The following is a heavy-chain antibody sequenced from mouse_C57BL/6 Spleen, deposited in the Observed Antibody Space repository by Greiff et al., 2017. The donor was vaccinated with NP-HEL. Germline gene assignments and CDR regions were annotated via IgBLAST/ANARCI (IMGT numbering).Heavy chain of an antibody. V-gene: IGHV1-69*01. J-gene: IGHJ1*03. Sequence: QVQLQQPGAELVMPGASVKLSCKASGYTFTSYWMHWVKQRPGQGLEWIGEIDPSDSYTNYNQKFKGKSTLTVDKSSSTAYMQLSSLTSEDSAVYCCARGSRGVPYYWYFDVWGTGTTVTVSS. CDR3: ARGSRGVPYYWYFDV. CDR2: IDPSDSYT. CDR1: GYTFTSYW.